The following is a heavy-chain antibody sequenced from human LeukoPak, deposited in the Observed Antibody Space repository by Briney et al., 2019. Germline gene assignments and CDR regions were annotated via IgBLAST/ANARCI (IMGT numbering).Heavy chain of an antibody. V-gene: IGHV3-7*01. CDR3: VKETYFDN. Sequence: PGGSLRLSCVASGFTFGSYWMHWVRQAPGKGLEWVANIKYDGSEKFYADSVKGRFTISRDNAMNSLYLRMDSLRAEDTALYYCVKETYFDNWGQGTLVTVSS. CDR2: IKYDGSEK. J-gene: IGHJ4*02. CDR1: GFTFGSYW.